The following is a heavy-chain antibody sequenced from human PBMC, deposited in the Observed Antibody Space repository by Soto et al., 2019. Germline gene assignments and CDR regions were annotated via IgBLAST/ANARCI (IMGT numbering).Heavy chain of an antibody. Sequence: EVQLVESGGGLVKPGGSLRLSCAASGFTFSSYSMNWVRQAPGKGLEWVSSISSSSSYIYYADSVKGRFTISRDNAKNSLYLQMNSLRAEDTAVYYCARDRMLSWVAATERVGYFDYWGQGTLVTVSS. CDR2: ISSSSSYI. CDR1: GFTFSSYS. CDR3: ARDRMLSWVAATERVGYFDY. V-gene: IGHV3-21*01. J-gene: IGHJ4*02. D-gene: IGHD2-15*01.